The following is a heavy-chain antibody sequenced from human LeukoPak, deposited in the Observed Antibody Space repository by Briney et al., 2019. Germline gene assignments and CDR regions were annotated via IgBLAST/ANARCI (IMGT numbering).Heavy chain of an antibody. D-gene: IGHD2-2*01. CDR1: GGTFSSYA. CDR2: IIPIFGTA. Sequence: SVKVSCKASGGTFSSYAISWVRQAPGQGLEWMGGIIPIFGTANYAQKFQGRVTITADESTSTAYMELSSLRSEDTAVYYCARRYCSSTSCHYFDYWGQGTLVTVSS. V-gene: IGHV1-69*13. CDR3: ARRYCSSTSCHYFDY. J-gene: IGHJ4*02.